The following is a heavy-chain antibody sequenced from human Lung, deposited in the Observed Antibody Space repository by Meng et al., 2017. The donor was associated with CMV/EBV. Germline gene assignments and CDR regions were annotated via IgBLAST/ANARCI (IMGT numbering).Heavy chain of an antibody. CDR2: IRFDGTNK. V-gene: IGHV3-30*02. J-gene: IGHJ6*02. CDR3: AKRGDSSGTYAMDV. Sequence: GGSLRLSCAASGFTFSSYAMHWVRQAPGKGLEWVANIRFDGTNKYHADSVKGRFTISRDNSKNTLYLQMNSLRAEDTAVYYCAKRGDSSGTYAMDVWCQGTTVXVSS. CDR1: GFTFSSYA. D-gene: IGHD3-22*01.